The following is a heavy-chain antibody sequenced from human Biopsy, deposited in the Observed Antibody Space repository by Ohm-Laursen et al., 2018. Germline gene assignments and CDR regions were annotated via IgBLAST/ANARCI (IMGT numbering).Heavy chain of an antibody. J-gene: IGHJ6*02. CDR1: GGSISSYY. CDR2: IYYSEST. V-gene: IGHV4-59*08. CDR3: ARLWGGYHFHGMDV. D-gene: IGHD7-27*01. Sequence: SETLSLTCAVSGGSISSYYWSWIRQPPGKGLECIGYIYYSESTNYSPSLKSRVTMSVDTSKNQFSLKLSSVTAADTAVYYCARLWGGYHFHGMDVWGQGTTVTVSS.